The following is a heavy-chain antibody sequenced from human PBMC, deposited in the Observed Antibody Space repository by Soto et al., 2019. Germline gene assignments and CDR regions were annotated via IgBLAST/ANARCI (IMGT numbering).Heavy chain of an antibody. CDR1: GFTFSNSE. Sequence: EVQLVESGGGLVQPGGSLRLSCAASGFTFSNSEMHWVRQAPGKGLEWVSYINTAGGTKYYAESVKGRFTISRDNAGNSLFLQMNSLRAEDTAVYYCARAECSDTNWLTAYYSYGLDVWGQGTTVTVSS. D-gene: IGHD2-2*01. V-gene: IGHV3-48*03. CDR3: ARAECSDTNWLTAYYSYGLDV. CDR2: INTAGGTK. J-gene: IGHJ6*02.